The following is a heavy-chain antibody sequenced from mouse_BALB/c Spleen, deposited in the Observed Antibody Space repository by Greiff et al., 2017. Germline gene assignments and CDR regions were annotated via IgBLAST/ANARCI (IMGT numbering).Heavy chain of an antibody. Sequence: VQLQQSGAELARPGASVKLSCKASGYTFTSYWMQWVKQRPGQGLEWIGAIYPGDGDTRYTQKFKGKATLTADKSSSTAYMQLSSLASEDSAVYYCARGITSAMDYWGQGTSVTVSS. V-gene: IGHV1-87*01. CDR2: IYPGDGDT. CDR3: ARGITSAMDY. J-gene: IGHJ4*01. D-gene: IGHD1-1*01. CDR1: GYTFTSYW.